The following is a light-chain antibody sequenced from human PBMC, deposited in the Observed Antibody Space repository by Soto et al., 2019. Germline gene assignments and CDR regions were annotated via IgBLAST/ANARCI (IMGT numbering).Light chain of an antibody. CDR3: QQYGSSPLIS. J-gene: IGKJ5*01. V-gene: IGKV3-20*01. CDR1: QSFIGN. Sequence: EIVLTQSPATLSVSPGERATLSCRASQSFIGNLAWYQQKPGHAPRLLIFGASKRATGIPDRFSGSGSGRDFTLTISGLEPEDFAVYYCQQYGSSPLISFGQGTRLEIK. CDR2: GAS.